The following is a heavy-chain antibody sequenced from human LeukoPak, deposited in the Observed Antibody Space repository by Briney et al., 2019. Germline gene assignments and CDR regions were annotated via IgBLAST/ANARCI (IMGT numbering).Heavy chain of an antibody. CDR3: ARLTGYSSSWYIYYYYYMDV. J-gene: IGHJ6*03. V-gene: IGHV1-8*01. Sequence: ASVKVSCKASGYTFTSYDINWVRQATGQGLEWMGWMNPNSGNTGYAQKFQGRVTMTRNTSISTAYMELSSLRSEDTAVYYCARLTGYSSSWYIYYYYYMDVWGKGTTVTISS. CDR1: GYTFTSYD. D-gene: IGHD6-13*01. CDR2: MNPNSGNT.